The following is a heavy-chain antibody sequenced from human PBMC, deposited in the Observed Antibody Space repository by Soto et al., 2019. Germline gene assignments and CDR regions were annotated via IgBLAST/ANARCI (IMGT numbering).Heavy chain of an antibody. CDR2: ISSSGLYI. CDR3: ARANYDFWSGSSNYFGMDV. J-gene: IGHJ6*02. CDR1: GFSFTHYT. V-gene: IGHV3-21*01. Sequence: EVQLVESGGGLVKPGGSLKVSCAASGFSFTHYTMNWVRQAPGKGLEWVSAISSSGLYIYYADSVQGRFTISRDNARNSLYLQMDSLGAEDTAMYYCARANYDFWSGSSNYFGMDVWGQGTTVTVSS. D-gene: IGHD3-3*01.